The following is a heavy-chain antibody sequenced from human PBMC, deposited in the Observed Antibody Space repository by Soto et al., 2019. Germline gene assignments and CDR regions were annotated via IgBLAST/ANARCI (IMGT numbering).Heavy chain of an antibody. J-gene: IGHJ5*02. Sequence: PGGSLRLSCAASGFTFSSYGMHWVRQAPGKGLEWVAVISYDGSNKYYADSVKGRFTISRDNSKNTLYLQMNSLRAEDTAVYYCARAGYSSSWNWFDPWGQGTQVTVSS. CDR3: ARAGYSSSWNWFDP. CDR1: GFTFSSYG. CDR2: ISYDGSNK. D-gene: IGHD6-13*01. V-gene: IGHV3-30*03.